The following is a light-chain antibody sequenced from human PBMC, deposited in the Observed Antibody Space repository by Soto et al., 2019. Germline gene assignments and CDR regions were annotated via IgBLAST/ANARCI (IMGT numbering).Light chain of an antibody. V-gene: IGKV1-5*01. Sequence: DIQMTQSPSTPSASVGDRVTITCRASQSISSWLAWYQQKPGKAPKLLIYDASSLESGVPSRFSGSGSGTEFTLTISSLQPDDFATYCCQQYNSYPWTFGQGTKVDIK. CDR2: DAS. J-gene: IGKJ1*01. CDR3: QQYNSYPWT. CDR1: QSISSW.